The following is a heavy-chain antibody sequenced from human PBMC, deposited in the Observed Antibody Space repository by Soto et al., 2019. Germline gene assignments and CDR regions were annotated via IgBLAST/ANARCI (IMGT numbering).Heavy chain of an antibody. J-gene: IGHJ4*02. V-gene: IGHV3-30-3*01. CDR1: AFTFNFYS. D-gene: IGHD3-10*01. CDR3: ARGSDFYFGSGNLDY. CDR2: ISFDESKE. Sequence: QVQLAESGGGVVQPGRSLRLSCAASAFTFNFYSMHWVRQAPGKGLEWVAVISFDESKEFYADSVKGRFTISRDNSNNTLYLQMNSLRAEDTAVYYCARGSDFYFGSGNLDYWGQGSLVTVSS.